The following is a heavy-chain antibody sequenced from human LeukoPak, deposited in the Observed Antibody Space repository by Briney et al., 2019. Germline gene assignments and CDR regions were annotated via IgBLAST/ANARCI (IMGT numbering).Heavy chain of an antibody. J-gene: IGHJ4*02. CDR2: IYWDDDK. CDR3: AHSGLVDYNALHYFDY. Sequence: TLSLTCTVSGGSISSGDYYWSWIRQPPGKGLEWLALIYWDDDKRYSPSLRSRLTITKDTSKNQVVLTMTNMDPVDTATYYCAHSGLVDYNALHYFDYWGQGTLVTVSS. V-gene: IGHV2-5*08. CDR1: GGSISSGDYY. D-gene: IGHD4-11*01.